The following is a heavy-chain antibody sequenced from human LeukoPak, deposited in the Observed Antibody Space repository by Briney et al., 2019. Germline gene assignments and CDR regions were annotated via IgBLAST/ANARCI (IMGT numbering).Heavy chain of an antibody. V-gene: IGHV3-7*03. CDR3: AREDLNNWFDP. CDR2: IKQDGSEK. CDR1: GFTFSYYS. D-gene: IGHD3-3*01. Sequence: GGSLRLSCVASGFTFSYYSMSWVRQAPGKGLEWVANIKQDGSEKYYVDSVKRRFTISRDNAKNSLYLQMNSLRAEDTAVYYCAREDLNNWFDPWGQGTLVTVSS. J-gene: IGHJ5*02.